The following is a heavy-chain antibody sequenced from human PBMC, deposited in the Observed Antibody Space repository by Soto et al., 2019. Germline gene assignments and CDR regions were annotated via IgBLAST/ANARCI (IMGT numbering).Heavy chain of an antibody. CDR3: ARRPYYDILTGYYSDY. D-gene: IGHD3-9*01. J-gene: IGHJ4*02. CDR1: GGSIISTSYH. V-gene: IGHV4-39*01. CDR2: ISYSGST. Sequence: KASETLSLTCTVSGGSIISTSYHWGWIRQPPGKGLEWIGTISYSGSTYFNPSLKSRVTISVDTSKNQFSLRLNSVTAADTAVYYCARRPYYDILTGYYSDYWGQGTLVTVSS.